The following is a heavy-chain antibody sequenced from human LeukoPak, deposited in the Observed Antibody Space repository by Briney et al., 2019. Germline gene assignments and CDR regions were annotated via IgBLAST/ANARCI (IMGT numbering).Heavy chain of an antibody. CDR2: VSGSGGYT. V-gene: IGHV3-23*01. Sequence: PGGSLRLSCAASGFTFSSYAMTWVRKAPGKGLEWVSVVSGSGGYTYYADSVKGRFTVSRDNSKNTLYLQMNSLRAEDTAVYNCAKDISSGYSTLFDFWGQGTLVTVSS. J-gene: IGHJ4*02. CDR3: AKDISSGYSTLFDF. CDR1: GFTFSSYA. D-gene: IGHD3-22*01.